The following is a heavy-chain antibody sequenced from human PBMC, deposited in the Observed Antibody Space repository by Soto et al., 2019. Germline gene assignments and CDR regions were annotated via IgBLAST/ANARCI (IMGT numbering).Heavy chain of an antibody. CDR3: ARDRWYYDILTGYYVGLLDY. V-gene: IGHV4-59*01. D-gene: IGHD3-9*01. J-gene: IGHJ4*02. CDR2: IYYSGST. Sequence: SETLSLTCTVSGGSISSYYWSWIRQPPGKGLEWIGYIYYSGSTNYNPSLKSRVTISVDTSKNQFSLKLSSVTAADTAVYYCARDRWYYDILTGYYVGLLDYWGQGTLVTVSS. CDR1: GGSISSYY.